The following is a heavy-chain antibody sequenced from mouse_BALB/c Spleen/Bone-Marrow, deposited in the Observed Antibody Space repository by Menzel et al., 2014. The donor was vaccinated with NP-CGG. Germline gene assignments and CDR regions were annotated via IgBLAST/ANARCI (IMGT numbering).Heavy chain of an antibody. V-gene: IGHV1S81*02. CDR2: IHPRNGRT. D-gene: IGHD1-1*01. CDR1: GSTFTGSW. J-gene: IGHJ4*01. CDR3: ARLIYGSSYIVDF. Sequence: QVQLQQSGAELVKPGASVKLSCKASGSTFTGSWMHWVTPRPGQGLEWIGEIHPRNGRTNYKEKVKSMATRTVDKSSSTAYMQLSSRTAEDSAVFYCARLIYGSSYIVDFWGQGTSVTVSS.